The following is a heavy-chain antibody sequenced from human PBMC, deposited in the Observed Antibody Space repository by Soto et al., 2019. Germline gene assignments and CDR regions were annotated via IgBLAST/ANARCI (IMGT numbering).Heavy chain of an antibody. V-gene: IGHV3-23*01. CDR3: ANGIYSPSYYYYGMDV. D-gene: IGHD4-4*01. Sequence: GGSLRLSCAASGFTFSSYAMSWFRQAPGKGLEWVSAISGSGGSTYYADSVKGRFTISRDNSKNTLYLQMNSLRAEDTAVYYCANGIYSPSYYYYGMDVWGQGTTVTVSS. CDR1: GFTFSSYA. J-gene: IGHJ6*02. CDR2: ISGSGGST.